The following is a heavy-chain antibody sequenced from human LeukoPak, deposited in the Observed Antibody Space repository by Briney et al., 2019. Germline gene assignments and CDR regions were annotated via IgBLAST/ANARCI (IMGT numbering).Heavy chain of an antibody. V-gene: IGHV3-30-3*01. CDR1: GFTFDDYA. CDR2: ISYDGSNK. Sequence: GGSLRLSCAVSGFTFDDYAMHWVRQAPGKGLEWVTVISYDGSNKYSADSVKGRFTISRDNSKNTLYLQMNSLRAEDTAVYYCARESIVVVVAATNWFDPWGQGTLVTVAS. D-gene: IGHD2-15*01. J-gene: IGHJ5*02. CDR3: ARESIVVVVAATNWFDP.